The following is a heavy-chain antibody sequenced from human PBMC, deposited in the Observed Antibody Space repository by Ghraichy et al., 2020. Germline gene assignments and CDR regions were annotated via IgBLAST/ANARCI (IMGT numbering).Heavy chain of an antibody. CDR3: ARALKETTVTPEDSFYYFYGLDG. D-gene: IGHD4-17*01. J-gene: IGHJ6*02. CDR1: GFTFSSSD. V-gene: IGHV3-13*05. Sequence: GGSLRLSCAASGFTFSSSDMHWVRQVTGKGLEWVSGIGTVGDPYYAGSVKGRFTISRENAKNSLYLQMNGLRVGDTAVYYCARALKETTVTPEDSFYYFYGLDGWGQGTTVTVSS. CDR2: IGTVGDP.